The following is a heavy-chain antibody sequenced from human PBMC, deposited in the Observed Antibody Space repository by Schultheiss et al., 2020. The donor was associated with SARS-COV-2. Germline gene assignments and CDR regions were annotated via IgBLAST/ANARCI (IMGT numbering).Heavy chain of an antibody. D-gene: IGHD3-3*01. CDR2: IYPGDSDT. V-gene: IGHV5-51*01. CDR1: GYSFTSYW. J-gene: IGHJ6*03. Sequence: GGSLRLSCKGSGYSFTSYWIGWVRQMPGKGLEWMGIIYPGDSDTRYSPSFQGQVTISADKSISTAYLQWSSLKASDTAMYYCARMGYYDFWSGHGEHLMDVWGKGTTVTVSS. CDR3: ARMGYYDFWSGHGEHLMDV.